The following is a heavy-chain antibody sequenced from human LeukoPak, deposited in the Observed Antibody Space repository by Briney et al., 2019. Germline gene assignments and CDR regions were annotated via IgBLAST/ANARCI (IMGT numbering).Heavy chain of an antibody. D-gene: IGHD2-15*01. J-gene: IGHJ3*02. CDR2: IIPIFGTA. V-gene: IGHV1-69*13. Sequence: SVKVSCKASGCTFSSYAISWVRQAPGQGLEWMGGIIPIFGTANYAQKFQGRVTITADESTSTAYMELSSLRSEDTAVYYCASDLYRIDAFDIWGQGTMVTVSS. CDR3: ASDLYRIDAFDI. CDR1: GCTFSSYA.